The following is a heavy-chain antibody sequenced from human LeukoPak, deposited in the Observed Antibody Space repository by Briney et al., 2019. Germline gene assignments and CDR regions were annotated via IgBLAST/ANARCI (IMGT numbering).Heavy chain of an antibody. J-gene: IGHJ3*02. Sequence: GGSLRLSCAASGCTVSSNYMSWVRQAPGKGLEWVSVIYSGGSTYYADSVKGRFTISRDNSKNTLYLQMNSLRAEDTAVYYCARDRVYYYDSSGYYPDAFDIWGQGTMVTVSS. CDR1: GCTVSSNY. CDR3: ARDRVYYYDSSGYYPDAFDI. D-gene: IGHD3-22*01. CDR2: IYSGGST. V-gene: IGHV3-66*01.